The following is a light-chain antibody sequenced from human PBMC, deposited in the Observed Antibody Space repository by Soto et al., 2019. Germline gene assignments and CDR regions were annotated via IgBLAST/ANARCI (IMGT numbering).Light chain of an antibody. Sequence: QSVLTQPASVSGSPGQSITISSTGTSSDVGAYNYVSWYQRHPGKAPKLIIYDVSYRPSGVSVRFSGSKSGNTASLTISGLQPEDEADYYCSSFTPSVKRIFGGGTKVTVL. V-gene: IGLV2-14*03. CDR3: SSFTPSVKRI. CDR1: SSDVGAYNY. J-gene: IGLJ2*01. CDR2: DVS.